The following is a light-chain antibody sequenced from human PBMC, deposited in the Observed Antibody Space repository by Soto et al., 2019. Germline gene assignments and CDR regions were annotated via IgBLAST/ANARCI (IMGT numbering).Light chain of an antibody. CDR1: SSDVGGYNH. CDR3: SSYTTSTTRII. CDR2: EVS. V-gene: IGLV2-14*01. Sequence: QSALTQPASVSGSPGQSITISCTGSSSDVGGYNHVSWYQQHPGKAPKLMIYEVSNRPSGVSNRFSGSKSGNTASLTISGLQADDEADYYCSSYTTSTTRIIFGGGTKLTVL. J-gene: IGLJ2*01.